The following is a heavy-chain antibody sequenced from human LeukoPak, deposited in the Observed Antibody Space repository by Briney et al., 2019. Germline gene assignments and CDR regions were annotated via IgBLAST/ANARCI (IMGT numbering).Heavy chain of an antibody. V-gene: IGHV4-34*01. J-gene: IGHJ4*02. CDR2: INHSGST. Sequence: KPSETLSLTCAVYGGSFSGYYWSWIRQPPGKGLEWIGEINHSGSTNYNPSLKSRVTISVDTSKNQFSLKLSSVTAADTAVYYCARAEAAVLDYWGQGTLVTVSS. CDR3: ARAEAAVLDY. D-gene: IGHD6-13*01. CDR1: GGSFSGYY.